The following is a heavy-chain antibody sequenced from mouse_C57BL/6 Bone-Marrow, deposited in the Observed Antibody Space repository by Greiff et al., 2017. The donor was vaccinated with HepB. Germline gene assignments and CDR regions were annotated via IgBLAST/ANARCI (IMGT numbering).Heavy chain of an antibody. V-gene: IGHV1-82*01. CDR1: GYAFSSSW. D-gene: IGHD1-1*01. Sequence: QVQLQQSGPELVKPGASVKISCKASGYAFSSSWMNWVKQRPGKGLELIGRIYPGDGYTNYNGKLKGKATLTADKSSSTAYMQLSSLTSEDSAVYFWARGDYSWFVYWRQRTLVTVSA. CDR3: ARGDYSWFVY. CDR2: IYPGDGYT. J-gene: IGHJ3*01.